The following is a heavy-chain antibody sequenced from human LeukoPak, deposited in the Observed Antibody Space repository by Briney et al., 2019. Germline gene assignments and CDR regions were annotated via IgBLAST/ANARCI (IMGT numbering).Heavy chain of an antibody. CDR2: ISGSGGST. CDR1: GFTFSSYA. CDR3: AIDVAAAAGGFDP. D-gene: IGHD6-13*01. Sequence: GGSLRLSCAASGFTFSSYAMSWVRQASGKGLEWVSGISGSGGSTYYADSVKGRFTISRENSKNTLYLQMNSLRAEDTAVYYCAIDVAAAAGGFDPWGQGTLVTVSS. J-gene: IGHJ5*02. V-gene: IGHV3-23*01.